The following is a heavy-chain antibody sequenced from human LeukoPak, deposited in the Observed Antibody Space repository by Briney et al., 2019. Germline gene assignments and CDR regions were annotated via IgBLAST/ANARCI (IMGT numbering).Heavy chain of an antibody. V-gene: IGHV3-23*01. J-gene: IGHJ4*02. CDR2: ISDSGTST. D-gene: IGHD3-10*01. CDR1: GFTFSGYA. Sequence: GGSLRLSCAASGFTFSGYAMIRVRQAPGKGLEWVSLISDSGTSTYYPDSVKGRFTISRDNSKNTVYLQMNSLRAEDTAVYYCAKGVSGYGSGRPFDYWGQGTLVTVSS. CDR3: AKGVSGYGSGRPFDY.